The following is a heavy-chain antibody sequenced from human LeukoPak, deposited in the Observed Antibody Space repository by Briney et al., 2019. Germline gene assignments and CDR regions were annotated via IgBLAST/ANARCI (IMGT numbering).Heavy chain of an antibody. CDR2: IYYSGTT. CDR3: ARSTYGDYVWFDP. D-gene: IGHD4-17*01. CDR1: GGSVSSGTYY. Sequence: PSETLSLTCTVSGGSVSSGTYYWIWIRQPPGKRLEWIGNIYYSGTTDYNPSLESRVTISVDTPKNQFSLKLSSVTAADTAVYYCARSTYGDYVWFDPWGQGTLVTVSS. J-gene: IGHJ5*02. V-gene: IGHV4-61*01.